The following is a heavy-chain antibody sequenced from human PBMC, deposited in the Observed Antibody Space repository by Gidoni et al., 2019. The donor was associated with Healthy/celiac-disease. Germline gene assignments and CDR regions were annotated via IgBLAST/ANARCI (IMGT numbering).Heavy chain of an antibody. Sequence: EVQLLESGGGLVQPGGSLSLSFPASGSTFGRFALSWVRQAPGKGLEWVSAISGSGGSTYYADSVKGRFTISRDNSKNTLYLQMNSLRAEDTAVYYCAKLGSLMYSSSRTNWFDPWGQGTLVTVSS. CDR2: ISGSGGST. CDR1: GSTFGRFA. V-gene: IGHV3-23*01. CDR3: AKLGSLMYSSSRTNWFDP. J-gene: IGHJ5*02. D-gene: IGHD6-13*01.